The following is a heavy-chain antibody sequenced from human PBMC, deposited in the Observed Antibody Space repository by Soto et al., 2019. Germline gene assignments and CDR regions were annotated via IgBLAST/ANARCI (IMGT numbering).Heavy chain of an antibody. J-gene: IGHJ4*02. CDR3: ARDYSSSLDY. D-gene: IGHD6-6*01. CDR1: GFTFSSYG. Sequence: QVQLVEAGGCVGQPGRSLRLSCAASGFTFSSYGMHWVRQAPGKGLEWVAVIWYDGSNKYYADSEKGRFTISRDNPKNTLYLQMNSLRAEDTAVYYCARDYSSSLDYWGQGTLVTVSS. CDR2: IWYDGSNK. V-gene: IGHV3-33*01.